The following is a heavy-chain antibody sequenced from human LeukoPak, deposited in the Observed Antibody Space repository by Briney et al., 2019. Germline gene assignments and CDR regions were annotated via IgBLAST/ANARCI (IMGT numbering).Heavy chain of an antibody. V-gene: IGHV3-74*01. D-gene: IGHD1-14*01. Sequence: TGGSLRLSCAASGFTFSSYWMHWVRQAPGKGLAWVSRINSDGSSTSYADSVKGRFTISRDNAKNTLYLQMNSLRAEDTAVYYCARQNRNWFGPWGQGTLVTVSS. CDR1: GFTFSSYW. CDR2: INSDGSST. CDR3: ARQNRNWFGP. J-gene: IGHJ5*02.